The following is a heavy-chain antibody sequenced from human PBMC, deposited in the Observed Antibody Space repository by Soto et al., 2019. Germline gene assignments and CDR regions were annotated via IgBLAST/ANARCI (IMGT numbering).Heavy chain of an antibody. D-gene: IGHD1-1*01. V-gene: IGHV3-21*01. CDR2: ISDTGGT. CDR3: ARSGDNYNLLDY. CDR1: GFAFRSYG. J-gene: IGHJ4*02. Sequence: GGSLRLSCAASGFAFRSYGMHWVRQAPGKGLEWVSSISDTGGTFYADSVKGRFSISRDNTKNLLFLQMNSLRAEDTALYYCARSGDNYNLLDYWGQGTPVTVSS.